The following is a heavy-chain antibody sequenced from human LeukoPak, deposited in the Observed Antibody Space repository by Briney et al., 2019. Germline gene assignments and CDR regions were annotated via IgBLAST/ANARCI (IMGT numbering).Heavy chain of an antibody. CDR2: MKQDGREK. CDR1: GFIFSNYW. Sequence: PGGSLRLSCVASGFIFSNYWMSWVRQVPGKGLEWVANMKQDGREKYLVDSVKGRFTISRDNAKNSLYLQMNSLRAEDTAVYYCARADSSGYYYSYYFDYWGQGTLVTVSS. J-gene: IGHJ4*02. D-gene: IGHD3-22*01. CDR3: ARADSSGYYYSYYFDY. V-gene: IGHV3-7*01.